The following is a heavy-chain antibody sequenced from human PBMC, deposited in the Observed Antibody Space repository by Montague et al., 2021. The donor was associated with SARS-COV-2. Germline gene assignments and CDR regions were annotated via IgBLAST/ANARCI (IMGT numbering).Heavy chain of an antibody. V-gene: IGHV4-59*01. Sequence: LRLSCAASGFTFSSYWMHLFRQAPGKGLEYIGYIYYSGSTNYNPSLKSRVTMSVDTSKNQFSLKLSSVTAADTAVYYCARGDGHYYGSGTYPYYWGQGTLVTVSS. CDR2: IYYSGST. CDR1: GFTFSSYW. CDR3: ARGDGHYYGSGTYPYY. J-gene: IGHJ4*02. D-gene: IGHD3-10*01.